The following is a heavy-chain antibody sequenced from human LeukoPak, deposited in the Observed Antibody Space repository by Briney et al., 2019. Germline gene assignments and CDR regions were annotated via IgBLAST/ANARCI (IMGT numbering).Heavy chain of an antibody. CDR1: GGSISSGGYS. D-gene: IGHD3-9*01. V-gene: IGHV4-30-2*01. CDR2: IYHSGST. CDR3: ARGDDILTGYYGSFDY. J-gene: IGHJ4*02. Sequence: SQTLSLTCAVSGGSISSGGYSWSWIRQPPGKGLEWIGCIYHSGSTYYNPSLESRVTISVDRSKNQFSLKLSSVTAADTAVYYCARGDDILTGYYGSFDYWGQGTLVTVSS.